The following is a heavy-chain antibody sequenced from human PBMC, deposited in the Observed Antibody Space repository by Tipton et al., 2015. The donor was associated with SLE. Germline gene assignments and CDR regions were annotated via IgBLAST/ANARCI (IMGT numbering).Heavy chain of an antibody. V-gene: IGHV4-59*12. CDR1: GGSISSYY. J-gene: IGHJ6*02. Sequence: TLSLTCTVSGGSISSYYWSWIRQPPGKGLEWIGYIYYSGSTNYNPSLKSRVTISVDTSKNQFSLKLSSVTAADTAVYYCAGPGRDYGMDVWGQGTTVTVSS. CDR2: IYYSGST. CDR3: AGPGRDYGMDV.